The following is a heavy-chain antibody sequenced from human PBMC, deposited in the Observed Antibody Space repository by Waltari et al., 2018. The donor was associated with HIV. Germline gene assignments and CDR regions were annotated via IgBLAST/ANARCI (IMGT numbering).Heavy chain of an antibody. Sequence: QVHLQQWGTGLLKPSEPLSLSCAVYGASFSAYNFFNAFYWIWIRQPPGRGLEWIGEINHRGSSSYNPSLKSRVTISVDTSRNRISLNMTSVNATDTAVYYCARGRGSFYNYYGLDVWGLGTKVSV. CDR1: GASFSAYN. CDR3: ARGRGSFYNYYGLDV. V-gene: IGHV4-34*01. CDR2: INHRGSS. D-gene: IGHD3-10*01. J-gene: IGHJ6*02.